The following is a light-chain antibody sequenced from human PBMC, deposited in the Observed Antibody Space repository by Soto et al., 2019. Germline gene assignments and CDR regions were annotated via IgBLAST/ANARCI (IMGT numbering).Light chain of an antibody. CDR2: EVN. V-gene: IGLV2-8*01. J-gene: IGLJ1*01. CDR3: SSYVGGNNYV. Sequence: QSALTQPPSASGSPGQSVTISCTGTSSDVGGYNYVSWYQQHPGKAPKLMIYEVNKRPSGVPVRFSGSRSAATASLTGSGLQADDEADYYCSSYVGGNNYVFGTVTKVTVL. CDR1: SSDVGGYNY.